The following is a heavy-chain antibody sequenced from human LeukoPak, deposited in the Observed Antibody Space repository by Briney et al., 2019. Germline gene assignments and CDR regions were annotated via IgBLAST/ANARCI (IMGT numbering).Heavy chain of an antibody. CDR3: ARGYCSSTSCYTLDY. CDR1: GYTFTGYY. V-gene: IGHV1-2*02. D-gene: IGHD2-2*02. J-gene: IGHJ4*02. CDR2: INPNSGGT. Sequence: ASVKVSCKASGYTFTGYYMHWVRQAPGQGLEWMGWINPNSGGTNYAQRFQGRVAMTRDTSISTAYMELSRLRSDDTAVYYCARGYCSSTSCYTLDYWGQGTLVTVSS.